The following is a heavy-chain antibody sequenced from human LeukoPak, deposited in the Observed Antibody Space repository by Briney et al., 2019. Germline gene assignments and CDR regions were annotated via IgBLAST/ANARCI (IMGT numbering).Heavy chain of an antibody. CDR3: ARNSYGTGYFDY. D-gene: IGHD5-18*01. Sequence: GGSLRLSCAASGFTVSTNYMSWVRQAPGKGLEWVSVIYSGDSTYYADSVKGRFTISRDNSKNTLYLQMNSLRAEDTAVYYCARNSYGTGYFDYWGQGTLVTVSS. V-gene: IGHV3-53*01. CDR2: IYSGDST. J-gene: IGHJ4*02. CDR1: GFTVSTNY.